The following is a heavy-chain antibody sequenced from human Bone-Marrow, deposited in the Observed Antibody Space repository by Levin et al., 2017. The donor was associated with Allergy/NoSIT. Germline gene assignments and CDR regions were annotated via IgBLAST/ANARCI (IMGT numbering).Heavy chain of an antibody. CDR1: GYSFTSYW. V-gene: IGHV5-51*01. J-gene: IGHJ4*02. Sequence: KVSCKGSGYSFTSYWIGWVRQLPGKGLEWMGIIYPGDSDTRYSPSFQGQVTISADKSISTAYLQWSSLKASDTAMYYCARLRSEYSSGWYKVPDYWGQGTLVTVSS. CDR3: ARLRSEYSSGWYKVPDY. CDR2: IYPGDSDT. D-gene: IGHD6-19*01.